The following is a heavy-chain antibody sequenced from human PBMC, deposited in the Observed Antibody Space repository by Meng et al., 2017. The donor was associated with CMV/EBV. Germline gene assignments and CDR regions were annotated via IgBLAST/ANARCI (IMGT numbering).Heavy chain of an antibody. CDR2: IYHSGST. V-gene: IGHV4-4*02. CDR3: ARGPILWFGESSSFDL. J-gene: IGHJ2*01. D-gene: IGHD3-10*01. Sequence: SGGSISSSNWWRWVRQPPGKGLEWIGEIYHSGSTNYNPSLKSRVTISVDKSKNQFSLKLSSVTAADTAVYYCARGPILWFGESSSFDLWGRGTLVTVSS. CDR1: GGSISSSNW.